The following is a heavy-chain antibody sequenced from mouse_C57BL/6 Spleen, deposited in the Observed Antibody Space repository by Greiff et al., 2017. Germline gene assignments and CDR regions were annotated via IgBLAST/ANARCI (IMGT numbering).Heavy chain of an antibody. CDR2: IYPGDGDT. CDR3: ARRWDGNYAMDY. D-gene: IGHD4-1*01. V-gene: IGHV1-82*01. J-gene: IGHJ4*01. CDR1: GYAFSSSW. Sequence: QVQLQQSGPELVKPGASVKISCKASGYAFSSSWMNWVKQRPGKGLEWIGRIYPGDGDTNYNGKFKGKATLTADKSSSTAYMQLNSQTSEDSAVYFCARRWDGNYAMDYWGQGTSVTVSS.